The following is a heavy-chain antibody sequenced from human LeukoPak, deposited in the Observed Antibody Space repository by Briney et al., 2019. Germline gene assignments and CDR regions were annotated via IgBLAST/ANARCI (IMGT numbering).Heavy chain of an antibody. CDR2: TYYRSKWYN. CDR1: GDSVSSNSAA. V-gene: IGHV6-1*01. CDR3: ARGGLIRGSSTSVEYQSYYFDY. Sequence: SQTLSLTCAISGDSVSSNSAAWNWIRQSPSRGLEWLGRTYYRSKWYNDYAVSVKSRITINPDTSKNQFSLKLSSVTAADTAVYYCARGGLIRGSSTSVEYQSYYFDYWGQGTLVTVSS. D-gene: IGHD2-2*01. J-gene: IGHJ4*02.